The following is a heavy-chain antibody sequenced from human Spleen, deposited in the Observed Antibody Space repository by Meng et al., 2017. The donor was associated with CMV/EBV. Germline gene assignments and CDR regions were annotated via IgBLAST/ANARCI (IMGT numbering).Heavy chain of an antibody. CDR2: IYYSGST. CDR1: GGSVSSPTHY. J-gene: IGHJ4*02. CDR3: ARDARGRTGDS. Sequence: SETLSLTCTVSGGSVSSPTHYWSWIRQPPGKALEWIGYIYYSGSTTYNPSLKSRVTISVDTSKNQFSLKLTSVTAADTAVYYCARDARGRTGDSWGQGALVTVSS. V-gene: IGHV4-61*01. D-gene: IGHD7-27*01.